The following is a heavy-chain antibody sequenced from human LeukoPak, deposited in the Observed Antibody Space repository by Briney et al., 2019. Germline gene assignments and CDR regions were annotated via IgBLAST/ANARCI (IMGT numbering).Heavy chain of an antibody. CDR3: ARATEDYDILTGYYC. CDR1: GFTFSSYA. V-gene: IGHV3-30*04. Sequence: GRSLRLSCAASGFTFSSYAMHWVRQAPGKGLEWVAVISYDGSNKYYADSVKGRFTISRDNSKNTLYLQMNSLRAEDTAVYYCARATEDYDILTGYYCWGQGTLVTVSS. CDR2: ISYDGSNK. J-gene: IGHJ4*02. D-gene: IGHD3-9*01.